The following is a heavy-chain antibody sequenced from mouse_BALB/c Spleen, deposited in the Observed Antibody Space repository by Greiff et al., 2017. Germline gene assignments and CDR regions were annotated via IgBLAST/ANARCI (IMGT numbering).Heavy chain of an antibody. CDR3: TRVYYDYDRGPMDY. D-gene: IGHD2-4*01. V-gene: IGHV1-5*01. J-gene: IGHJ4*01. CDR2: IYPGNSDT. CDR1: GYSFTSYW. Sequence: EVKLQESGTVLARPGASVKMSCKASGYSFTSYWMHWVKQRPGQGLEWIGAIYPGNSDTSYNQKFKGKAKLTAVTSASTAYMELSSLTNEDSAVYYGTRVYYDYDRGPMDYWGQGTSVTVSS.